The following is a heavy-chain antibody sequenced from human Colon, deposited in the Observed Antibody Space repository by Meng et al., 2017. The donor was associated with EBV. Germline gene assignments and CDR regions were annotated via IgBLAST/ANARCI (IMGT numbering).Heavy chain of an antibody. CDR3: ARDYGTSRPFEY. CDR1: GDSVSSTGAA. V-gene: IGHV6-1*01. Sequence: QVQLPAPVHGLGNPSPTLSLPWAIAGDSVSSTGAAWNWIRQSPSRGLDGLGRTYYRSKWHNDYAVSVKGRIAINPDTSKNQFFLQLNSVTPEDTAVYYCARDYGTSRPFEYWGQGILVTVSS. CDR2: TYYRSKWHN. J-gene: IGHJ4*02. D-gene: IGHD1/OR15-1a*01.